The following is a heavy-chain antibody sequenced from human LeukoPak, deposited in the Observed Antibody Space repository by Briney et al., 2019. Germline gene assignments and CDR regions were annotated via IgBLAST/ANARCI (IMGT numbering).Heavy chain of an antibody. Sequence: EASVKVSCKASGYTFTSYYMHWVRQAPGQGLEWMGIINPSGGSTSYAQKFQGRVTMTRDMSTSTVYMELSSLRSEDTAVYYCARDRTPYYYDSSGYSHWGQGTLVTVSS. D-gene: IGHD3-22*01. CDR3: ARDRTPYYYDSSGYSH. V-gene: IGHV1-46*01. J-gene: IGHJ4*02. CDR1: GYTFTSYY. CDR2: INPSGGST.